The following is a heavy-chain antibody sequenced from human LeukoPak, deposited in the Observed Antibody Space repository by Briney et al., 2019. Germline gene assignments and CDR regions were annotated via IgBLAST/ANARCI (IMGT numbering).Heavy chain of an antibody. V-gene: IGHV4-4*02. Sequence: SETLSLTCAVSGGSISSSNWWSWVRPPPGKGLEWIGEIYHSGSTNYNPSLKSRVTISVDKSKNQFSLKLSSVTAADTAVYYCARMAYDFWSGHPYGYYGMDVWGQGTMVTVSS. CDR2: IYHSGST. D-gene: IGHD3-3*01. CDR1: GGSISSSNW. CDR3: ARMAYDFWSGHPYGYYGMDV. J-gene: IGHJ6*02.